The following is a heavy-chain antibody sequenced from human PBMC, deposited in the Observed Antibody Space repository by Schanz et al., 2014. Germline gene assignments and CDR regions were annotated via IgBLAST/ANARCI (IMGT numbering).Heavy chain of an antibody. V-gene: IGHV3-66*01. J-gene: IGHJ5*02. Sequence: EVQLVESGGGLVQPGGSLRLSCAASGFSVGNKYMNWVRQAPGKGLEWVSFIYIGGNTYYADSVKGRFTISRDNSKNTLYLQMNSLRAEDTAVYYCTRDVRLDRRGNWFDPWGQGTLVTVSS. CDR3: TRDVRLDRRGNWFDP. CDR2: IYIGGNT. D-gene: IGHD1-1*01. CDR1: GFSVGNKY.